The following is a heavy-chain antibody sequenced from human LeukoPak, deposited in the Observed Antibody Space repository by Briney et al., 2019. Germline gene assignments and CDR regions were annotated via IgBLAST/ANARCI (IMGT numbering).Heavy chain of an antibody. J-gene: IGHJ6*02. CDR3: AKGGGSGSYYNGMDV. D-gene: IGHD3-10*01. Sequence: GGSLRLSCAASGFTFSSYAMNWVRQAPGKGLEWVSAISGSGGSTYYADSVKGRFTISRDNSKNTLYLQMNSLRAEDTAVYYCAKGGGSGSYYNGMDVWGQGTTVTVSS. CDR2: ISGSGGST. CDR1: GFTFSSYA. V-gene: IGHV3-23*01.